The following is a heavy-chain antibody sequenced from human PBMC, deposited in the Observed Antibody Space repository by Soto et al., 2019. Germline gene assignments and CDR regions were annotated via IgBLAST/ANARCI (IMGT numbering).Heavy chain of an antibody. CDR3: ARIAYNCGGDCYSYEKYYYYGMDV. CDR1: GGTFSSYA. Sequence: ASVKVSCKASGGTFSSYAISWVRQAPGQGLEWMGGIIPIFGTANYAQKSQGRVTITADESTSTAYMELSSLRSEDTAVYYCARIAYNCGGDCYSYEKYYYYGMDVWGQGTKVTVSS. D-gene: IGHD2-21*02. J-gene: IGHJ6*02. V-gene: IGHV1-69*13. CDR2: IIPIFGTA.